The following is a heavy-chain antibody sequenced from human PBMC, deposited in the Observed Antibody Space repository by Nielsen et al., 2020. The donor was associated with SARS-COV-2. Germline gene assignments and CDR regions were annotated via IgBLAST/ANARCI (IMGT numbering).Heavy chain of an antibody. CDR1: GYSFTSYW. CDR2: IDPSDSYT. J-gene: IGHJ3*02. D-gene: IGHD3-22*01. V-gene: IGHV5-10-1*01. Sequence: GESLKISCKGSGYSFTSYWITWVRQKPGKGLEWMGRIDPSDSYTNYSPSFQGHVTISTDKSISTAYLQWSSPKASDTAIYYCARHPGPYDSSGHGAFDIWGQGTMVTVSS. CDR3: ARHPGPYDSSGHGAFDI.